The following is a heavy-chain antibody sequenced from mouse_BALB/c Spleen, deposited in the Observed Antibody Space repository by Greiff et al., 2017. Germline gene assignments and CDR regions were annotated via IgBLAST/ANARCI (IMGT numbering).Heavy chain of an antibody. CDR2: ISSGSSTI. CDR1: GFTFSSFG. CDR3: ARDYYGYEGAMDY. D-gene: IGHD1-2*01. J-gene: IGHJ4*01. Sequence: DVQVVESGGGLVQPGGSRKLSCAASGFTFSSFGMHWVRQAPEKGLEWVAYISSGSSTIYYADTVKGRFTISRDNPKNTLFLQMTSLRSEDTAMYYCARDYYGYEGAMDYWGQGTSVTVSS. V-gene: IGHV5-17*02.